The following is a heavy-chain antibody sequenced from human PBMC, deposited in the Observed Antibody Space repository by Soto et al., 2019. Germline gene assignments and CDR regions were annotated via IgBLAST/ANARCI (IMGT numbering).Heavy chain of an antibody. CDR3: ARGDFRLRNDY. D-gene: IGHD5-12*01. CDR1: GGSFSGYY. V-gene: IGHV4-34*01. J-gene: IGHJ4*02. CDR2: INHSGST. Sequence: SETLSLTCAVYGGSFSGYYWSWIRQPPGKGLEWIGEINHSGSTNYNPSLKSRVTISVDTSKNQFSLKLSSVTAAGTAVYYCARGDFRLRNDYWGQGTLVTVSS.